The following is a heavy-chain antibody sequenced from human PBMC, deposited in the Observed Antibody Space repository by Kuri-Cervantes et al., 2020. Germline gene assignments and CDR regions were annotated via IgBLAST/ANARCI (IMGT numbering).Heavy chain of an antibody. D-gene: IGHD1-26*01. CDR1: GGSISSGGYY. Sequence: SETLSLTCTVSGGSISSGGYYWSWIRQHPGKGLGWIGYIYYSGSTYYNPSLKSRVTISVDTSKNQFSLKLSSVTAADTAVYYCARGEVGAETVGWFDPWGQGTLVTVSS. J-gene: IGHJ5*02. CDR2: IYYSGST. CDR3: ARGEVGAETVGWFDP. V-gene: IGHV4-31*03.